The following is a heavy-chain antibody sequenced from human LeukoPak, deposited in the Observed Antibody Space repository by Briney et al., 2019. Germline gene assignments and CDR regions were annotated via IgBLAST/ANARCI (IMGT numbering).Heavy chain of an antibody. D-gene: IGHD3-10*01. J-gene: IGHJ2*01. V-gene: IGHV3-21*01. CDR2: ISGRSDYI. CDR3: VRDLVRGVHPVFYFDL. Sequence: GGSLRLSCAASGFPFSDYSMNWVRQAPGKGLEWVSSISGRSDYIYSADSVKGRFTISRDNAKKSLYLQMTSQRADDTAVYFCVRDLVRGVHPVFYFDLWGRGTLVTVSS. CDR1: GFPFSDYS.